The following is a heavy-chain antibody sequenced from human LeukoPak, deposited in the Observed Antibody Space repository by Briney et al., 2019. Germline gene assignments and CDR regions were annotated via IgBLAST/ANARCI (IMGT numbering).Heavy chain of an antibody. CDR3: ARNAPGNTALDY. J-gene: IGHJ4*02. Sequence: GGSLRLSCAASGFTFSSYWMHWVRQAPGKGLVWVSRINGYGSSTDFADSVKGRFTISRDNAKNTLYLQMNSLRAEDTAVYYCARNAPGNTALDYWGQGTLVTVSS. CDR1: GFTFSSYW. V-gene: IGHV3-74*01. D-gene: IGHD5-18*01. CDR2: INGYGSST.